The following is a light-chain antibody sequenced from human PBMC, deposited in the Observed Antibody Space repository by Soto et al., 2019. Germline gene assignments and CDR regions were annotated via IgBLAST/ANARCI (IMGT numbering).Light chain of an antibody. J-gene: IGKJ3*01. CDR2: AAS. CDR3: QQLNIYPFT. CDR1: QGISSY. V-gene: IGKV1-9*01. Sequence: DIQLTQSPSFLSASVGDRVTITFRASQGISSYLAWYQQKPGKAPKLLIYAASTLQSGVPSRFSGSGYGTEFTLTISSLQHEAFATYYCQQLNIYPFTFGPGTKVDIK.